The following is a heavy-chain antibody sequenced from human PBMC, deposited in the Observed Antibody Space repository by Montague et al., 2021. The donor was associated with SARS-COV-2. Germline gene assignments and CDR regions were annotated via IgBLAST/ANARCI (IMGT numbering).Heavy chain of an antibody. Sequence: SLRLSCAASGFSFSSYGMHWVRQAPGKGLEWVAVIWYDGSNKYYXDSVKGRFTISRDNSKNTLYLQMNSLRAEDTAVYYCARDPTYGSGSFQSGFFDYWGQGTLVTVSS. CDR2: IWYDGSNK. CDR3: ARDPTYGSGSFQSGFFDY. J-gene: IGHJ4*02. CDR1: GFSFSSYG. V-gene: IGHV3-33*01. D-gene: IGHD3-10*01.